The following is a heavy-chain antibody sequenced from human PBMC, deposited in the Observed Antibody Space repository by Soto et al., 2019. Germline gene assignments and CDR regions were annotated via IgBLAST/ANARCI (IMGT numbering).Heavy chain of an antibody. CDR3: YMELSSLRSEDTAVYYCARGGEDIVLVPAAQARFPWFDP. V-gene: IGHV4-30-2*01. J-gene: IGHJ5*02. CDR2: IYYGGST. D-gene: IGHD2-2*01. CDR1: GGSISSGDYS. Sequence: SETLSLTCTVSGGSISSGDYSWNWIRQPPGKGLEWIGYIYYGGSTYYNPSLQSRVTMSVDRSRNQFSLKLNSVTAADESTSTAYMELSSLRSEDTAVYYCARGGEDIVLVPAAQARFPWFDPWGQGTLVTVSS.